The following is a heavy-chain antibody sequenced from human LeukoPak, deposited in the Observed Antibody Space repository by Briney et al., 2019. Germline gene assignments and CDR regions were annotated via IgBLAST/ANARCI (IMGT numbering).Heavy chain of an antibody. V-gene: IGHV1-18*01. J-gene: IGHJ4*02. CDR1: GYTFTDNV. CDR2: ISANSGKT. D-gene: IGHD3-16*02. Sequence: ASVKVSCKASGYTFTDNVISWVRQAPGEGLEWMGWISANSGKTNYAQRFQGRVTMTRETSSSTLYMELRSLRSADTAVYFCARDKNYRFDYWGQGTLVSVTS. CDR3: ARDKNYRFDY.